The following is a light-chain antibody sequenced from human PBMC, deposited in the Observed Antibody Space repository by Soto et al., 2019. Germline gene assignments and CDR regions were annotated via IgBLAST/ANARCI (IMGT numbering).Light chain of an antibody. V-gene: IGLV3-21*04. CDR3: QVWDSSSAHPYVV. J-gene: IGLJ2*01. CDR2: YDS. CDR1: NIGSKS. Sequence: SYELTQPPSVSVAPGKTARITCGGNNIGSKSVHWYQQKPGQAPVLVIYYDSDRPSGIPERFSGSNSGNTATLTISRVEAGDEADYYCQVWDSSSAHPYVVFGGRTKLTVL.